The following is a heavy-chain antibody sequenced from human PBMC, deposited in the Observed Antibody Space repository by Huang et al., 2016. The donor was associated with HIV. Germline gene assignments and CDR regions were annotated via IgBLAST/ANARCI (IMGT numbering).Heavy chain of an antibody. Sequence: QVQLVESGGGVVEPGRSLRLSCAASGLTFSHYGMHWVRQAPGKGLQWVAVISYDGNNKYYVEAVKGRFTISRDKSKNTLYLQMNSLRAEDTAVYYCAKEVVGSWDGGGGFDYWGQGTLVTVSS. CDR1: GLTFSHYG. D-gene: IGHD6-13*01. V-gene: IGHV3-30*18. CDR3: AKEVVGSWDGGGGFDY. J-gene: IGHJ4*02. CDR2: ISYDGNNK.